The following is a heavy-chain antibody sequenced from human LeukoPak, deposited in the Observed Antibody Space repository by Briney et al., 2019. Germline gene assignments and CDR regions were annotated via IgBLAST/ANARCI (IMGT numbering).Heavy chain of an antibody. J-gene: IGHJ5*02. CDR3: APSWGSSGWYSWFDP. CDR2: FDPEDGET. Sequence: ASVKVSCKVSGYALTELSMHWVRQAPGEGLEWMGGFDPEDGETIYAQKFQGRVTMTEDTSTDTAYMEVSSLRSEDTAVYYCAPSWGSSGWYSWFDPWGQGTLVTVSS. V-gene: IGHV1-24*01. CDR1: GYALTELS. D-gene: IGHD6-19*01.